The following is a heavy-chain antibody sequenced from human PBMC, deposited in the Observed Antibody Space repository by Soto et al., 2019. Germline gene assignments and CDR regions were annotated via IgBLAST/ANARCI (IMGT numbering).Heavy chain of an antibody. Sequence: GDSLKISCKGSGYSFTSYWIGWVRQMPGKGLEWMGIIYPGDSDTRYSPSFQGQVTISADKSISTAYLQWSSLKASDTAMYYCARQATYDFWSGNTWWFDPWGQGTLVTVSS. CDR3: ARQATYDFWSGNTWWFDP. J-gene: IGHJ5*02. D-gene: IGHD3-3*01. V-gene: IGHV5-51*01. CDR1: GYSFTSYW. CDR2: IYPGDSDT.